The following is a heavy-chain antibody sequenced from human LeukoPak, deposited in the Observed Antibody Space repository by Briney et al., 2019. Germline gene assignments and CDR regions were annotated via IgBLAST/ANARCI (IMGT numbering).Heavy chain of an antibody. D-gene: IGHD6-19*01. V-gene: IGHV3-48*04. CDR3: AKVHSSGWYMFND. CDR2: ISSSSSTI. Sequence: GGSLRLSCAASGFTFSSYSMNWVRQAPGKGLEWVSYISSSSSTIYYADSVKGRFTISRYNAKNSLYLQMNSLRAEDTALYYCAKVHSSGWYMFNDWGQGTLVNVSS. CDR1: GFTFSSYS. J-gene: IGHJ4*02.